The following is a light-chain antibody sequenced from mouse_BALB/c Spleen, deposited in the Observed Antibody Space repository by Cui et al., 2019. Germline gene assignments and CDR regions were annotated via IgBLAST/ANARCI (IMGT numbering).Light chain of an antibody. CDR1: ENIHSY. J-gene: IGKJ1*01. CDR2: NAK. V-gene: IGKV12-44*01. CDR3: QHHYGTPRT. Sequence: DIQMTKSPASLSAFVGETVTITCRASENIHSYLAWYQQKQGKSPQLLVYNAKTLAEGVPSRFSGSGSGTQFSLKINSLQPEDFGSYYCQHHYGTPRTFGGGTKLEIK.